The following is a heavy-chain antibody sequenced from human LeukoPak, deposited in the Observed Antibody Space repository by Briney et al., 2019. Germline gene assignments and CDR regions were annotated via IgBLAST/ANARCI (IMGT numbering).Heavy chain of an antibody. CDR3: ARPDSSGYLVFGY. D-gene: IGHD3-22*01. CDR2: ISSGSSTI. V-gene: IGHV3-48*01. Sequence: GGSLRLSCAASGFTFTSYSMNWVRQAPGKGLEWVSYISSGSSTIYYADSVKGRFTISRDNAKNSLYLQMNSLRAEDTAVYYCARPDSSGYLVFGYWGQGTLVTVSS. J-gene: IGHJ4*02. CDR1: GFTFTSYS.